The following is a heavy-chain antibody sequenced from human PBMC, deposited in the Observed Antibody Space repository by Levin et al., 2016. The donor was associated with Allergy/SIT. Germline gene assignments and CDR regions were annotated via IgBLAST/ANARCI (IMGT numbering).Heavy chain of an antibody. CDR3: VKGTSSGS. CDR2: ISIDGSNQ. CDR1: GFTFSNYD. V-gene: IGHV3-30*18. Sequence: GGSLRLSCAASGFTFSNYDMQWVRQAPGKGLEWVASISIDGSNQYYADSVKDRNTISRDNSKNTLYLQMTSLRIEDTAVYYCVKGTSSGSWGQGTLVTVAT. J-gene: IGHJ5*02. D-gene: IGHD5-12*01.